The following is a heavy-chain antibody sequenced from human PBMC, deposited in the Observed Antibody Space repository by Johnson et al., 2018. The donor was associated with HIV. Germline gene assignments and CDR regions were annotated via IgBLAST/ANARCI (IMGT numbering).Heavy chain of an antibody. CDR3: ARASYVDAFDI. V-gene: IGHV3-30*04. Sequence: QVQLVESGGGLVQPGGSLRLSCAASGFTFSSYAMSWVRQAPGRGLEWLAVISYDGSSQYYADSVKGRFTSSRDNSKNTLYLQMNSLRAEDTAVYYCARASYVDAFDIWGQGTMVTVSS. D-gene: IGHD1-26*01. CDR2: ISYDGSSQ. J-gene: IGHJ3*02. CDR1: GFTFSSYA.